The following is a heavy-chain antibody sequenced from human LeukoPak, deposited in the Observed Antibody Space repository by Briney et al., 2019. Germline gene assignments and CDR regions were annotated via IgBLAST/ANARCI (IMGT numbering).Heavy chain of an antibody. CDR2: IYTSGST. V-gene: IGHV4-4*08. CDR3: ARHWATSSTDYYYYYMDV. J-gene: IGHJ6*03. Sequence: SETLSLTCTVSGGSISSYYWSWIRQPPGKGLEWIGYIYTSGSTNCNPSLKSRVTISVDTSKNQFSLKLSSVTAADTAVYYCARHWATSSTDYYYYYMDVWGKGTTVTVSS. CDR1: GGSISSYY. D-gene: IGHD2-2*01.